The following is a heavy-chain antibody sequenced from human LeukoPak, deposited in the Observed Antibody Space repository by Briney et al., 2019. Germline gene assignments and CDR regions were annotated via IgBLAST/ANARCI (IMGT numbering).Heavy chain of an antibody. J-gene: IGHJ6*02. CDR1: GGSISSYY. Sequence: SETLSLTCTVSGGSISSYYWSWIRQPAGQGLEWIGRIYTSGSTNYNPSLKSRVTMSVDTSKNQFSLKLSSVTAADTAVYYCASTTYSSSWSYYYDGMDVWGQGTTVTVSS. D-gene: IGHD6-13*01. V-gene: IGHV4-4*07. CDR3: ASTTYSSSWSYYYDGMDV. CDR2: IYTSGST.